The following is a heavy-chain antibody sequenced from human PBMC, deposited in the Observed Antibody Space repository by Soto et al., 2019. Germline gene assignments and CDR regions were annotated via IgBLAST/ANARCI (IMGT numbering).Heavy chain of an antibody. CDR2: INTYNGNT. CDR1: GYTFTSHG. CDR3: ARDLLYSTRSTVRVDI. D-gene: IGHD6-13*01. Sequence: VPLVQSGVEVKKPGASVKVSCKASGYTFTSHGITWVRQAPGQGLEWMGWINTYNGNTNYAQKVQGRVTMTTETSTSTACMELRSLRSDDTAVYYCARDLLYSTRSTVRVDIWGQGTMLTVSS. J-gene: IGHJ3*02. V-gene: IGHV1-18*01.